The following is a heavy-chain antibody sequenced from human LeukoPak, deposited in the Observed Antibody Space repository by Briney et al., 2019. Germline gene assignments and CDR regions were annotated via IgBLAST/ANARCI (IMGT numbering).Heavy chain of an antibody. Sequence: ASVKVSCKASGYTFTGYYKHWVRQAPGQGLEWMGWINPNSGGTNYAQKFQGWVTMTRDTSISTAYMELSRLRSDDTAVYYCARSGFGEDGAFDIWGQGTMVTVSS. CDR2: INPNSGGT. CDR1: GYTFTGYY. J-gene: IGHJ3*02. D-gene: IGHD3-10*01. CDR3: ARSGFGEDGAFDI. V-gene: IGHV1-2*04.